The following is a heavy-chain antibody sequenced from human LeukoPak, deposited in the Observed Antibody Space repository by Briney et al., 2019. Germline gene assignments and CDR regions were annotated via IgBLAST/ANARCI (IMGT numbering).Heavy chain of an antibody. Sequence: GGPLRLSCAASGFTFSSYWMSWVRQAPGKGLEWVANIKQDGSEKYYVDSVKGRFTISRDNAKNSLYLQMNSLRAEDTAVYYCARDGLVLEEAFDIWGQGTMVTVSS. CDR3: ARDGLVLEEAFDI. J-gene: IGHJ3*02. V-gene: IGHV3-7*01. D-gene: IGHD2-15*01. CDR2: IKQDGSEK. CDR1: GFTFSSYW.